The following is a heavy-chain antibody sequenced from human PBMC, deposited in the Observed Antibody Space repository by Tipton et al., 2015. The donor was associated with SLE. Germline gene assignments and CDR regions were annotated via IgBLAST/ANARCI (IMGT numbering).Heavy chain of an antibody. V-gene: IGHV5-51*01. CDR3: ARHSRGSYSGSFDY. CDR1: GYTFANQW. CDR2: IYPDDSDT. J-gene: IGHJ4*02. D-gene: IGHD1-26*01. Sequence: VQLVQSGAEVKKPGESLKISCKASGYTFANQWIGWVRQMPGKGLEWMGSIYPDDSDTRYSPSFQGQVTISADKSISTAYLQWSSLKASDTAMYYCARHSRGSYSGSFDYWGQGTLVTVSS.